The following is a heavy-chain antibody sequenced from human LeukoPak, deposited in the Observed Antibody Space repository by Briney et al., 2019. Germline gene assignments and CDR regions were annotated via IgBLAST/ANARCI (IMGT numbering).Heavy chain of an antibody. CDR1: GFTFDTFA. D-gene: IGHD3-10*01. CDR3: AKGYASGTYYFDY. J-gene: IGHJ4*02. CDR2: ITGSGGNT. Sequence: GGSLRLSCAASGFTFDTFAMSWVRQAPGKGLEGGSAITGSGGNTFYADSVKGRFTISRDNSKNTVFLQMNSLRAEDTGVYYCAKGYASGTYYFDYWGQGTLVPVSS. V-gene: IGHV3-23*01.